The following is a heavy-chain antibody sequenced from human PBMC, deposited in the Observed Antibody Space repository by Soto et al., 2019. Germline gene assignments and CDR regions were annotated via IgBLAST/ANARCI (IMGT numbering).Heavy chain of an antibody. J-gene: IGHJ6*02. CDR1: GFTFDDYA. V-gene: IGHV3-9*01. CDR2: ISWNSGSI. CDR3: AKDLVGCSSTSCYASYSYGMDV. Sequence: GGSLRLSCAASGFTFDDYAMHWVRQAPGKGLEWVSGISWNSGSIGYADSVKGRFTISRDNAKNSLYLQMNSLRAEDTALYYCAKDLVGCSSTSCYASYSYGMDVWGQGTPVTVSS. D-gene: IGHD2-2*01.